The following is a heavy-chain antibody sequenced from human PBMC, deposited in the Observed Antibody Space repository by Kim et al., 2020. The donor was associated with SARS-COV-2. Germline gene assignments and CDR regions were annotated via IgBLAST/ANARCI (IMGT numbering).Heavy chain of an antibody. CDR3: TRDPLPWNSYTRLDP. CDR1: GFTFGDYA. V-gene: IGHV3-49*04. J-gene: IGHJ5*02. D-gene: IGHD3-16*02. CDR2: IRSEAYGGTS. Sequence: GGSLRLSCTASGFTFGDYAMSWVRQAPGKGLEWVGFIRSEAYGGTSEYAASVKGRFTISRDESKIIPYLQMNSLKTEETAVYYCTRDPLPWNSYTRLDPWGQGTLVTVSS.